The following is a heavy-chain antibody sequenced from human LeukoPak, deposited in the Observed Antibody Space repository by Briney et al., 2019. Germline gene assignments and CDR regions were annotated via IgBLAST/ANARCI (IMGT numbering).Heavy chain of an antibody. J-gene: IGHJ4*02. Sequence: GGSLRLSCAASGCTFDDYARHWVRQAPGKGLEWVSGISWNGGSIGYANSVKGRFTISRDNAKNSLYLQMNSLRAEDTALYYCAKVPYYYDSSGYSNYYFDYWGQGTLVTVSS. CDR2: ISWNGGSI. CDR1: GCTFDDYA. D-gene: IGHD3-22*01. V-gene: IGHV3-9*01. CDR3: AKVPYYYDSSGYSNYYFDY.